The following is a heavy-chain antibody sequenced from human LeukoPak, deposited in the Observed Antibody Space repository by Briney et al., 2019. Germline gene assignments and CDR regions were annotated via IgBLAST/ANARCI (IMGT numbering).Heavy chain of an antibody. V-gene: IGHV3-23*01. CDR3: AKDIRGPPPRERAFDI. CDR2: ISGSGGST. J-gene: IGHJ3*02. D-gene: IGHD1-26*01. Sequence: GSLRLSCAASGFTFSSYAMSWVRQAPGKGLEWVSAISGSGGSTYYADSVKGRFTISRDNSKNTLYLQMNSLRAEDTAVYYCAKDIRGPPPRERAFDIWGQGTMVTVSS. CDR1: GFTFSSYA.